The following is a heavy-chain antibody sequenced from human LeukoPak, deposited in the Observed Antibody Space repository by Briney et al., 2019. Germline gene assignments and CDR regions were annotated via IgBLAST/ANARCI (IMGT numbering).Heavy chain of an antibody. CDR2: IHYTGTT. CDR3: ATNRVGTYDRPFDI. V-gene: IGHV4-59*08. Sequence: SETLSLTCIVSGGSINSHYWSWIRQPPGKGLEWIGGIHYTGTTKYNPSVKSRDTISIDTSKNQFSLELSSVTATDTAVYFCATNRVGTYDRPFDIWGQGTMVTVSS. CDR1: GGSINSHY. J-gene: IGHJ3*02. D-gene: IGHD1-26*01.